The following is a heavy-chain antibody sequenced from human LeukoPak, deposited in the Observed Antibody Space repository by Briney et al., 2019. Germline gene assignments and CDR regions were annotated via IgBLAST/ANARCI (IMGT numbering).Heavy chain of an antibody. D-gene: IGHD2-2*02. V-gene: IGHV1-46*01. Sequence: ASVKVSCKASGYTFTSYYMHWVRQAPGQGLEWMGITNPSGGSTSYAQKFQGRVTMTRDTSTSTVYMELSSLRSEDTAVYYCARAPVHCSSTSCYIGYYYYYMDVWGKGTTVTVSS. CDR2: TNPSGGST. J-gene: IGHJ6*03. CDR1: GYTFTSYY. CDR3: ARAPVHCSSTSCYIGYYYYYMDV.